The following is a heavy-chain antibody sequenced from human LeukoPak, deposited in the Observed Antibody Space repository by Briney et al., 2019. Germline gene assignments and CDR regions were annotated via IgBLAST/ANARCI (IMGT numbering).Heavy chain of an antibody. D-gene: IGHD6-6*01. Sequence: GGSLRLSCAASGFTFSSYSMNWVRQAPGKGLEWVSSISSSSYIYYADSVKGRFTISRDNSKNTLYLQMNSLRAEDTAVYYCARVTRAALDYWGQGTLVTVSS. CDR2: ISSSSYI. CDR3: ARVTRAALDY. V-gene: IGHV3-21*01. CDR1: GFTFSSYS. J-gene: IGHJ4*02.